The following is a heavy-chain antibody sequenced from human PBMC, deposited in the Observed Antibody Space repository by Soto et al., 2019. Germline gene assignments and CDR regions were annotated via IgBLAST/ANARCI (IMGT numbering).Heavy chain of an antibody. J-gene: IGHJ4*02. CDR1: GFTFSSYW. D-gene: IGHD1-26*01. CDR2: IKQDGSEK. V-gene: IGHV3-7*05. Sequence: GGSLRLSCAASGFTFSSYWMSWVRQAPGKGLEWVANIKQDGSEKYYVDSVKGRFTISRDNAKNSLYLQMNSLRAEDTAVYYCARDRAVGAKPFDYWGQGTLVTVSS. CDR3: ARDRAVGAKPFDY.